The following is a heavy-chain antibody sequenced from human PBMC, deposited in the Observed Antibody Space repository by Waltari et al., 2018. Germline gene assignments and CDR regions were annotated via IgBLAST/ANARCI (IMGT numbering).Heavy chain of an antibody. CDR2: ISFDGGQK. Sequence: QVQMVDSGGGVVQPGRSLPVPCEGSGFTFSLYTLHWVRQALGKGLEWVAAISFDGGQKSYADSVRGRFTISRDNSKSTVNVEMNSLRPEDTAMYYCARVMRSGSGYFYYYLDVWGKGTTVTVSS. CDR3: ARVMRSGSGYFYYYLDV. V-gene: IGHV3-30*04. J-gene: IGHJ6*03. D-gene: IGHD6-25*01. CDR1: GFTFSLYT.